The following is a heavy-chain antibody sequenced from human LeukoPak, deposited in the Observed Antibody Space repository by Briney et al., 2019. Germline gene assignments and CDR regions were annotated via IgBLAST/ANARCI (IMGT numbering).Heavy chain of an antibody. CDR1: GYNFRNYG. Sequence: GASVKVSCKASGYNFRNYGIGWVRQAPRQGVEWMGWITAGNGNTNYAQKVRGRVTMTTDTPTSTAYMELRSLRSDDTAMYFCARDSARGYSYGYNAFDIWGQGTMVTVSS. J-gene: IGHJ3*02. D-gene: IGHD5-18*01. CDR3: ARDSARGYSYGYNAFDI. CDR2: ITAGNGNT. V-gene: IGHV1-18*01.